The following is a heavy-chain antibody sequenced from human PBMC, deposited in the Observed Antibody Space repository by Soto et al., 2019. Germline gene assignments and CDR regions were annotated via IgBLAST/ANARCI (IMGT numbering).Heavy chain of an antibody. CDR2: IYWNDDK. D-gene: IGHD4-17*01. CDR3: AHSVHGDYEYYYYGMDV. J-gene: IGHJ6*02. V-gene: IGHV2-5*01. Sequence: QITLKESGPTLVKPTQTLTLTCTFSGFSLSTSGVGVGWIRQPPGKALEWLALIYWNDDKRYSPSLKSRLTITKDTSKNQVVLTMTNMDPVDTATYYCAHSVHGDYEYYYYGMDVWGQGTTVTVSS. CDR1: GFSLSTSGVG.